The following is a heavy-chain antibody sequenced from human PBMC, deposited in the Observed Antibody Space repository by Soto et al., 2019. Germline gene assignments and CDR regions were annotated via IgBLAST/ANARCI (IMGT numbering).Heavy chain of an antibody. CDR2: VYPSDSHT. D-gene: IGHD5-18*01. J-gene: IGHJ4*02. CDR1: GFSFTSQW. V-gene: IGHV5-51*01. CDR3: PRQSGETHTPIDH. Sequence: EVLLVQSGAEVKKPGESLKISCKGSGFSFTSQWIAWVRQMPGKGLEWMGTVYPSDSHTRYSPSFQGQVTISVDKSISTAYLQRSSLKASDTAMYYPPRQSGETHTPIDHWGQGTLVTVST.